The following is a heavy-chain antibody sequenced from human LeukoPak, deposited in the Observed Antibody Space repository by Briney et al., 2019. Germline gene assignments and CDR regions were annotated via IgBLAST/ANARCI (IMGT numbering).Heavy chain of an antibody. CDR1: GFTFSSYA. Sequence: PGGSLRLSCAASGFTFSSYAMHWVRRAPGKGLEWVAVISYDGSNKYYADSVKGRFTISRDNSKNTLYLQMNSLRAEDTAVYYCARDRLSGWYGGDYFDYWGQGTLVTVSS. CDR2: ISYDGSNK. J-gene: IGHJ4*02. CDR3: ARDRLSGWYGGDYFDY. D-gene: IGHD6-19*01. V-gene: IGHV3-30-3*01.